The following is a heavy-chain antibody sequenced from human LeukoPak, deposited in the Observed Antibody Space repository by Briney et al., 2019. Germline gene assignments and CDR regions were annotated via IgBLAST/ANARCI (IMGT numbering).Heavy chain of an antibody. CDR1: GYSFSHYW. Sequence: PGESLKISCEGSGYSFSHYWIGWVRQMPGKGLEWMGIIFPGDSATEYSPSLQGQVTISRDNARDSLYLQMNSLRAEDTAVYYCARDSITATLLVPFDIWGLGTMVTVSS. CDR3: ARDSITATLLVPFDI. V-gene: IGHV5-51*01. J-gene: IGHJ3*02. D-gene: IGHD2-15*01. CDR2: IFPGDSAT.